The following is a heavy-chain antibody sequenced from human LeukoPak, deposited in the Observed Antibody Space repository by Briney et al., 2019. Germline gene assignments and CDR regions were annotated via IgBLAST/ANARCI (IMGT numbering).Heavy chain of an antibody. CDR3: ARVKVAYDFWSGPVGPPVY. CDR1: GFTFSSYW. CDR2: IKQDGSEK. J-gene: IGHJ4*02. D-gene: IGHD3-3*01. Sequence: GGSLRLSCAASGFTFSSYWMSWVRQAPGKGLEWVANIKQDGSEKYYVDSVKGRFTISRDNAKNSLYLQMNSLRAEDTAVYYCARVKVAYDFWSGPVGPPVYWGQGTLVTVSS. V-gene: IGHV3-7*01.